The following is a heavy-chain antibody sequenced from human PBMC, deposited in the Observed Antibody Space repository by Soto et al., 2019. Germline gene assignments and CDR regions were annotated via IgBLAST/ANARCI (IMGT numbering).Heavy chain of an antibody. CDR3: AHEGKGEFDY. J-gene: IGHJ4*02. CDR2: IYWNDEK. V-gene: IGHV2-5*01. CDR1: GLSLTTSGVA. Sequence: QITLKESGPTLVKPSQTLTLTCTLSGLSLTTSGVAVGWIRQPPGKALEWVALIYWNDEKRFSPSLKSRLSITKDTSKNQVVLKMTAMDPVDTATYYCAHEGKGEFDYWGQGTRVFVSS.